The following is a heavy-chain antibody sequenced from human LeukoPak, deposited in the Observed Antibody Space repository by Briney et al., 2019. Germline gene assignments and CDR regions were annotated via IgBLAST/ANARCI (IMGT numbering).Heavy chain of an antibody. V-gene: IGHV4-59*01. CDR1: GGSISSYY. CDR2: IYYSGST. J-gene: IGHJ6*02. D-gene: IGHD6-13*01. CDR3: ARGREGSSSWYLGPYYYYGMDV. Sequence: KPSETLSLTCTVSGGSISSYYWSWLRQPPGKGLEWIGYIYYSGSTNYNPSLKSRVTISVDTSKNQFSLKLSSVTAADTAVYYCARGREGSSSWYLGPYYYYGMDVWGQGTTVTVSS.